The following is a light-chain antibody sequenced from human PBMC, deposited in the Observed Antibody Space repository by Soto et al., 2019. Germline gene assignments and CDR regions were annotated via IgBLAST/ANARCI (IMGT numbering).Light chain of an antibody. Sequence: QSVLTQSSSASASLGSSVKLTCTLSSGHSSYIIAWHQQQPGKAPRYLMKLEDTGIYNKGSGVPDRFSGSSSGADRYLTMPNLQFEDEADYYCETWDRNTVVFGGGTKLTVL. CDR3: ETWDRNTVV. CDR2: LEDTGIY. CDR1: SGHSSYI. J-gene: IGLJ2*01. V-gene: IGLV4-60*02.